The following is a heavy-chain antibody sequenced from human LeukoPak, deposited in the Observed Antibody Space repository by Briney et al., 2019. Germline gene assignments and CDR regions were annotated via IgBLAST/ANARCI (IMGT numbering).Heavy chain of an antibody. CDR3: LRGDRRDY. V-gene: IGHV3-21*06. J-gene: IGHJ4*02. CDR1: GFTFSSYW. Sequence: GSLRLSCAASGFTFSSYWMNWARQAPGKGLEWVSSIDSSGGYMFYADSVKGRFIISRDNAKDSLYLQMNSLRVEDTAVYYCLRGDRRDYWGQGTLVTVSS. CDR2: IDSSGGYM.